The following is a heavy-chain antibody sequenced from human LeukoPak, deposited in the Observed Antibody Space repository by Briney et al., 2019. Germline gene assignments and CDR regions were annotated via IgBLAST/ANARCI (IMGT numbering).Heavy chain of an antibody. CDR3: ARDQGIYNHRIIDS. D-gene: IGHD5-12*01. V-gene: IGHV1-18*01. CDR2: ISAYNGNT. CDR1: GYTFSSYG. J-gene: IGHJ4*02. Sequence: GASVKVSCKASGYTFSSYGISWVRQPPGQGLEWMGWISAYNGNTNFAQEFQGRVTMTTDTSTSTASMELRSLRSDDTAVYYCARDQGIYNHRIIDSWGQGTLVTVSS.